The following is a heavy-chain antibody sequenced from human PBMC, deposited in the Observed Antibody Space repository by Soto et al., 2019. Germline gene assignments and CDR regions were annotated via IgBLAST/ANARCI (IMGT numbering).Heavy chain of an antibody. CDR1: GFTFSSYG. D-gene: IGHD3-10*01. J-gene: IGHJ4*02. Sequence: QVQLVESGGGVVQPGRSLRLSCAASGFTFSSYGMHWVRQAPGKGLEWVAVIWYDGSNKYYADSVKGRFTISRDNSKNTLYLQMNSLRAEDTAVYYCARGLWEVMVRGPPGYWGQGTLVTVSS. V-gene: IGHV3-33*01. CDR2: IWYDGSNK. CDR3: ARGLWEVMVRGPPGY.